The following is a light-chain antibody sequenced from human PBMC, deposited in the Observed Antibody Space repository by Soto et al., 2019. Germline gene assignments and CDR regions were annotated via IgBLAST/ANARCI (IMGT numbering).Light chain of an antibody. CDR2: DDS. CDR1: NIGGKS. V-gene: IGLV3-21*02. J-gene: IGLJ1*01. Sequence: SYELTQTSSVSVAPGQTARISCGGNNIGGKSVHWYQQKPGQAPVVVVYDDSDRPSGIPERFSGSNSGNTATLTISRVEDGDEADYHCQVWDDNSDHHVFGTGTKVTVL. CDR3: QVWDDNSDHHV.